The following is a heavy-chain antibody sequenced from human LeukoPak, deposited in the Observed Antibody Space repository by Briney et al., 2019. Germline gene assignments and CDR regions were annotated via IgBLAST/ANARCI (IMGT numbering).Heavy chain of an antibody. CDR3: ARDLFVVVTANNTDY. Sequence: PGGSLRLSCAASGFTFSSYEMNWVRQAPGKGLEWVSYISSSGSTISYADSVKGRFTISRDNAKNSLYLQMNSLRAEDTAVYYCARDLFVVVTANNTDYWGQGTLVTVSS. CDR1: GFTFSSYE. J-gene: IGHJ4*02. CDR2: ISSSGSTI. D-gene: IGHD2-21*02. V-gene: IGHV3-48*03.